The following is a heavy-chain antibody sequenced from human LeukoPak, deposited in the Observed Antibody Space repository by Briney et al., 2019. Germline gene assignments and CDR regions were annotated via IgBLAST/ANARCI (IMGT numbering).Heavy chain of an antibody. CDR1: GYTFDGYY. Sequence: ASVKVSCKASGYTFDGYYIHWVRRAPGQGLEWLGWINPDKGATKTAQKFRDRVIMTTDKSLATAYMEVTNLTSDDTAVYTRSSWDCSSGSCHTNMNFDHWGQGSLVTVSS. V-gene: IGHV1-2*02. CDR3: SSWDCSSGSCHTNMNFDH. CDR2: INPDKGAT. J-gene: IGHJ4*02. D-gene: IGHD2-15*01.